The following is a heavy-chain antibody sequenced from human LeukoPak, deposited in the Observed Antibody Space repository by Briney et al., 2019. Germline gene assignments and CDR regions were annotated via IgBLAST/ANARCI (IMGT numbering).Heavy chain of an antibody. CDR3: ARAARNDYYDSSGYYGGILYYFDY. CDR2: IYTSGST. J-gene: IGHJ4*02. CDR1: GGSISSGSYY. D-gene: IGHD3-22*01. Sequence: SQTLSLTCTVSGGSISSGSYYWSWIRQPAGRGLEWIGRIYTSGSTNYNPSLKSRVTISVDTSKNQFSLKLSSVTAADTAVYYCARAARNDYYDSSGYYGGILYYFDYWGQGTLVTVSS. V-gene: IGHV4-61*02.